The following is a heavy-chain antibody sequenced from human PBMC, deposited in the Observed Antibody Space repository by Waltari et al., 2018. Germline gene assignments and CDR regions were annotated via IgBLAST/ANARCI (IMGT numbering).Heavy chain of an antibody. J-gene: IGHJ4*02. CDR2: IYLSGTT. CDR3: ARGIASRPVDY. D-gene: IGHD6-6*01. V-gene: IGHV4-38-2*01. CDR1: GYSISSGYY. Sequence: QVQLQESGPGLVKPSETLSLTCAVSGYSISSGYYWGWIRQPPGKGLEWIGSIYLSGTTSPNPSLKRRVTISVDTSKTQFSLNRSSVTAADTAVYYCARGIASRPVDYWGQGTLVTVSS.